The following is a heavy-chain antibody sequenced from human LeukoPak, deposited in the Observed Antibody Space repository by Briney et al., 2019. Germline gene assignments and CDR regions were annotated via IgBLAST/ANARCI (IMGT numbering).Heavy chain of an antibody. CDR2: IKEDGSEK. J-gene: IGHJ4*02. CDR1: GFTFSSSW. D-gene: IGHD2-15*01. Sequence: PGGSLRLSCAASGFTFSSSWVSWVRQAPGKGLEWVASIKEDGSEKYYVDSVKGRFAISRDNAKNSLYLQMNSLRAEDTAVYYCARKDCSGGRCYKLDYWGQGTLVTVSS. V-gene: IGHV3-7*03. CDR3: ARKDCSGGRCYKLDY.